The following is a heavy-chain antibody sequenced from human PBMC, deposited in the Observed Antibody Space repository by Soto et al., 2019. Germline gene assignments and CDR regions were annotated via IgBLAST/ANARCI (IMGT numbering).Heavy chain of an antibody. CDR2: ISAYNGNT. CDR3: ARYADTIFGVVTTYYNGMHV. V-gene: IGHV1-18*01. Sequence: QVQLVQSGAEVKKPGASVKVSCKASAYTFTRYGISWVRQAPGQGLEGMGWISAYNGNTNYPQKLQGRVTMTTDTSTCTAYMELRSLRSDDTAVYYCARYADTIFGVVTTYYNGMHVWGLGSTVTVSS. D-gene: IGHD3-3*01. CDR1: AYTFTRYG. J-gene: IGHJ6*02.